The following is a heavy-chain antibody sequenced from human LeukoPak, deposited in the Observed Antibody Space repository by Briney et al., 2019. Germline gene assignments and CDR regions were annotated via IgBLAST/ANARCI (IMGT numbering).Heavy chain of an antibody. CDR2: ITANSDYI. J-gene: IGHJ3*02. V-gene: IGHV3-21*01. CDR1: GFTFTNYN. CDR3: ATGPTLWSGYAFDI. Sequence: PGGSLRLSCAASGFTFTNYNMIWVRLAPGKGLEWVSSITANSDYIYYADSVKGRFTISRDNAKNSLYLQMNSLRAEDTAVYYCATGPTLWSGYAFDIWGQGTMVTVSS. D-gene: IGHD3-3*01.